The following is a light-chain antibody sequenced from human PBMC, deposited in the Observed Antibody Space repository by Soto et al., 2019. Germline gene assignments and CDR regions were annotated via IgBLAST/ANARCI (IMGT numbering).Light chain of an antibody. CDR2: AAS. CDR1: QSISSY. V-gene: IGKV1-39*01. J-gene: IGKJ1*01. CDR3: QQSYSTPQT. Sequence: DIQMTQSPSSLSASVGDRVTITCRASQSISSYLNWYQQKPGKAPKLLIYAASSLQSGVPSRFSGNGSGKDFTLTISSLQPEDFATYYCQQSYSTPQTFGQGTKVEIK.